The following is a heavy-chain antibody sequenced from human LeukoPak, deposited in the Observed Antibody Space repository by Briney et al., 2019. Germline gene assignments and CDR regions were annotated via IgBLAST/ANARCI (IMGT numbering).Heavy chain of an antibody. CDR2: ISYDGSNK. V-gene: IGHV3-30-3*01. J-gene: IGHJ4*02. D-gene: IGHD3-22*01. Sequence: GGSLRLSCAASGFTFSSYAMHWVRQAPGKGLEWVAVISYDGSNKYYADSVKGRFTISRDNSKNTLYLQMNSLRADDTAVYYCARYYYDSSGYNDHFDYWGQGTLVTVSS. CDR3: ARYYYDSSGYNDHFDY. CDR1: GFTFSSYA.